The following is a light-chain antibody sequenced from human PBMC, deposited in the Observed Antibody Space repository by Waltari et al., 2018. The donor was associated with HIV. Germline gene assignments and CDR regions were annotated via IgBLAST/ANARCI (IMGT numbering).Light chain of an antibody. Sequence: EIAMTQSPASLSVSPGERATLSCRASQSVGSKLAWYQQKPGQAPRLLIYGASNRATGVPVRFSGSGSGTEFTLIISSLQSEDFAVYYCQQYDKWPPTFGQGTRLEIK. CDR2: GAS. CDR3: QQYDKWPPT. CDR1: QSVGSK. J-gene: IGKJ5*01. V-gene: IGKV3-15*01.